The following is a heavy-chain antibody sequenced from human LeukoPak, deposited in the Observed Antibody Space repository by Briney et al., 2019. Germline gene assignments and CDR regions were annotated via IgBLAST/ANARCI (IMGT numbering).Heavy chain of an antibody. CDR2: IIPIFGTA. D-gene: IGHD1-26*01. J-gene: IGHJ4*02. Sequence: SVKVSCKASGGTFSSYAIRWVRQAPGQGLEWMGGIIPIFGTANYAQKFQGRVTITADESTSTAYMELRSLRSDDTAVYYCARVGATQTPDYWGQGTLVTVSS. CDR1: GGTFSSYA. V-gene: IGHV1-69*13. CDR3: ARVGATQTPDY.